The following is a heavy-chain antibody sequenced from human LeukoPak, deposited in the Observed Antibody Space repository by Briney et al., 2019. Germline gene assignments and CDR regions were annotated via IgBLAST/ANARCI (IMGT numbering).Heavy chain of an antibody. Sequence: SETLSLTCTVSGGSISSSSYYWGWIRQPPGKGLEWIGSIYYSGITYYNSALKSRVTISVDTSKNQFSLKLNSVTAADTAVYYCARGSSAARPNFDYWGQGTLVTVSS. CDR1: GGSISSSSYY. CDR3: ARGSSAARPNFDY. D-gene: IGHD6-6*01. J-gene: IGHJ4*02. CDR2: IYYSGIT. V-gene: IGHV4-39*07.